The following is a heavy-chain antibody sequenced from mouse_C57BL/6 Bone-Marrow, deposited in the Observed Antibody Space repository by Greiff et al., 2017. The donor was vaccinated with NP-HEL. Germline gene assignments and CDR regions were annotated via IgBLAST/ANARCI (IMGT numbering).Heavy chain of an antibody. V-gene: IGHV1-18*01. CDR2: INPNNGGT. CDR1: GYTFTDYN. Sequence: EVQLQQSGPELVKPGASVKIPCKASGYTFTDYNMDWVKQSHGKSLEWIGDINPNNGGTIYNQKFKGKATLTVDKSSSTAYMELRSLTSEDTAVYYCASRAGPLTAQATGLAMDDWGQGTSVTVAS. CDR3: ASRAGPLTAQATGLAMDD. D-gene: IGHD3-2*02. J-gene: IGHJ4*01.